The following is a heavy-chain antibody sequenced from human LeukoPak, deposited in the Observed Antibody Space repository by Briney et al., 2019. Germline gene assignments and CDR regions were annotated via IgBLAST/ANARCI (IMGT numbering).Heavy chain of an antibody. CDR1: GYSFTSYW. J-gene: IGHJ4*02. Sequence: GESLKISCKGSGYSFTSYWIGWVRQMPGKGLEWMGINYPGDSDARYSPSFQGQVTISADKSISTAYLQWSSLKASDTAMYYCARHLSPDKYSYGSYYFDYWGQGTLVTVSS. D-gene: IGHD5-18*01. CDR2: NYPGDSDA. V-gene: IGHV5-51*01. CDR3: ARHLSPDKYSYGSYYFDY.